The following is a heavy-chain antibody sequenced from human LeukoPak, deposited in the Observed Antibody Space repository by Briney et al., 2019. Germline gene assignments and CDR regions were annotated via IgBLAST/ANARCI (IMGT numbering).Heavy chain of an antibody. CDR2: ISSSSSTI. Sequence: GGSLRLSCAASGFTFSSYSMNWVRQAPGKGLEWVSYISSSSSTIYYADPVKGRFTISRDNAKNSLYLQMNSLRDEDTAVYYCARVSQDIVVVPAAIPRFDYWGQGTLVTVSS. CDR1: GFTFSSYS. CDR3: ARVSQDIVVVPAAIPRFDY. V-gene: IGHV3-48*02. J-gene: IGHJ4*02. D-gene: IGHD2-2*02.